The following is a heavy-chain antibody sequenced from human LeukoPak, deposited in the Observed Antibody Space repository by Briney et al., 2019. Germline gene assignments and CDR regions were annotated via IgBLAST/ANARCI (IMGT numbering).Heavy chain of an antibody. CDR1: GFTFSNYA. CDR2: IISTGGNK. CDR3: ARRGESTNYGDYRFDS. J-gene: IGHJ4*02. V-gene: IGHV3-23*01. D-gene: IGHD4-17*01. Sequence: GGSLRLSCTVSGFTFSNYAMSWVRQAPGKGLEWVSAIISTGGNKYHADSVKGRFTISRDNSKNTLYLQMNTLRLEDTAVYYCARRGESTNYGDYRFDSWGQGTLVIVSS.